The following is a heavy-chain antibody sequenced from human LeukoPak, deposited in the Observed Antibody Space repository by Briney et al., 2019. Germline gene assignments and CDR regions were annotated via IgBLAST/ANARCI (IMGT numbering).Heavy chain of an antibody. CDR3: AKDDKGDFYFDY. CDR2: VRGSGGST. CDR1: GFTFNYDA. J-gene: IGHJ4*02. Sequence: GGSLRLSCAASGFTFNYDAISWVRQAPGKGLEWVSSVRGSGGSTYYSDSVRGRFTISRDTSKNTVYLQMNSLRAEDTAMYYCAKDDKGDFYFDYWGQGTLVTVSS. D-gene: IGHD3-16*01. V-gene: IGHV3-23*01.